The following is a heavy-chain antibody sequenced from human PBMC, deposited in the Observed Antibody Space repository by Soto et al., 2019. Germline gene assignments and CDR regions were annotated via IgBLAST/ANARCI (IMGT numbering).Heavy chain of an antibody. J-gene: IGHJ4*02. CDR3: DIYSGNSYYFDY. CDR1: GGSISSGDYY. D-gene: IGHD4-4*01. CDR2: IYYSGST. Sequence: QVQLQESGPGLVKPSQTLSLTCTVSGGSISSGDYYWSWIRQPPVKGLEWIGYIYYSGSTYYDPSLKSRVTISVDTSKNQFSLKLSSVTVADTAVYYCDIYSGNSYYFDYWGQGTLVTVSS. V-gene: IGHV4-30-4*01.